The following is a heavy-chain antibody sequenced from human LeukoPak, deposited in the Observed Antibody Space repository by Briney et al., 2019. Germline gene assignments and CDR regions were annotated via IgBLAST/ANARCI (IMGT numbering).Heavy chain of an antibody. CDR2: ISSSSSYI. V-gene: IGHV3-21*01. Sequence: GGSLRLSCAASGFTFSSYSMNWVRQAPGKGLEWVSSISSSSSYIYYADSVKGRFTISRDNAKNSLYLQMNSLRAEDTAVYYCARDKERVAASDSYFDFWGQGTLVTVSS. J-gene: IGHJ4*02. D-gene: IGHD1-1*01. CDR1: GFTFSSYS. CDR3: ARDKERVAASDSYFDF.